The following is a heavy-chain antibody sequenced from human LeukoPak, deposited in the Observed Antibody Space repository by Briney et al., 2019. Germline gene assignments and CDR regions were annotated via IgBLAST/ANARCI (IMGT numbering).Heavy chain of an antibody. CDR2: INPNSGGT. J-gene: IGHJ6*02. Sequence: ASVKVSCKASGYTFTGYYMHWVRQAPGQGLEWMGWINPNSGGTNYAQKLQGRVTMTTDTSTSTAYMELRSLRSDDTAVYYCARDRRDYDFWSGYYYYYYGMDVWGQGTTVTVSS. D-gene: IGHD3-3*01. CDR3: ARDRRDYDFWSGYYYYYYGMDV. CDR1: GYTFTGYY. V-gene: IGHV1-2*02.